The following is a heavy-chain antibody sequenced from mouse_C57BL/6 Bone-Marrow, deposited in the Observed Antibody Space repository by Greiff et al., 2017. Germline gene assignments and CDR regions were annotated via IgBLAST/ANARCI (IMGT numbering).Heavy chain of an antibody. J-gene: IGHJ3*01. CDR3: AREEDLNGFAY. V-gene: IGHV1-7*01. Sequence: VQLQESGAELAKPGASVKLSCKASGYTFTSYWMHWVKQRPGQGLEWIGYINPSSGYTKYNQKFKDKATLTADKASSTAYMQLSRLTYEDSAVYYCAREEDLNGFAYWGQGTLVTVSA. CDR2: INPSSGYT. CDR1: GYTFTSYW.